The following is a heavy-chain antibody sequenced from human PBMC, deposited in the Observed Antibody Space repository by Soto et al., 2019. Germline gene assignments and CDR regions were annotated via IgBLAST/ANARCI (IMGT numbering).Heavy chain of an antibody. J-gene: IGHJ4*02. Sequence: EVQLLQSGGGLVQPGGSLRLSCAASGFTFSNYAMSWLRQPPGKGLEWVSAISNSGDRTHYADSVKGRFTISRDNSKNTLYLQMNSLRAEDSAVYYCVRERSGHSYADSWGQGTLVTVSS. V-gene: IGHV3-23*01. CDR2: ISNSGDRT. D-gene: IGHD5-18*01. CDR1: GFTFSNYA. CDR3: VRERSGHSYADS.